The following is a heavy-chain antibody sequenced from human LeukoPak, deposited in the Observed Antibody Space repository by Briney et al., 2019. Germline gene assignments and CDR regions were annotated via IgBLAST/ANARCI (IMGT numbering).Heavy chain of an antibody. CDR3: ATRQWLVLEAFDI. Sequence: ASVKVSCKVSGYTLTELSMHWVRQAPGKGLEWMGGFDPEDGEALYAQKFQGRVTMTEDTSTDTAYMELSSLRSEDTAVYYCATRQWLVLEAFDIWGQGTMVTVSS. D-gene: IGHD6-19*01. J-gene: IGHJ3*02. CDR2: FDPEDGEA. CDR1: GYTLTELS. V-gene: IGHV1-24*01.